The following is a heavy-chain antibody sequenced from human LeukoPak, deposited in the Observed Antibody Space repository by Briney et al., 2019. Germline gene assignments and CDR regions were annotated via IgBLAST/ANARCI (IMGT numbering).Heavy chain of an antibody. CDR3: ARSSGSNLFDY. Sequence: GASVKVSCKASGSTFTGHYMHWVRQAPGQGLEWMGWINPNSGGTSYAQRFQGRVTMTRDTSISTAYMELSRLRSDDTAVYYCARSSGSNLFDYWGQGSLVTVSS. CDR2: INPNSGGT. CDR1: GSTFTGHY. J-gene: IGHJ4*02. D-gene: IGHD1-26*01. V-gene: IGHV1-2*02.